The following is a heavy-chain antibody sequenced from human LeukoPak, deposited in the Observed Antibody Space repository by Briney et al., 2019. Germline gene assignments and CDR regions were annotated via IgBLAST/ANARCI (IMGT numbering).Heavy chain of an antibody. CDR2: IYHSGST. CDR1: GGSISSSNW. Sequence: SETLSLTFAISGGSISSSNWWSWVRQPPGKGLEWIGEIYHSGSTNYNRSLKSRVTISVDKSKNQFSLRLSSVTAADTAVYYCARDGYYYYYMDVWGKGTTVTVSS. J-gene: IGHJ6*03. CDR3: ARDGYYYYYMDV. V-gene: IGHV4-4*02.